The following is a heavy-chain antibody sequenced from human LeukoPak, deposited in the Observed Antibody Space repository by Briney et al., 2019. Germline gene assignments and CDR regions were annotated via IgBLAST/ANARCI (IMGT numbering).Heavy chain of an antibody. Sequence: GGSLRLSCAASGFTFSNYDMHWVRQAPGKGLEWVSAIGTAGDTYYPGSVKGRFTISRENAKNSLYLQMNSLRAGDTAVYYCARGSVLKGSDYWGQGTLVTVSS. J-gene: IGHJ4*02. CDR3: ARGSVLKGSDY. V-gene: IGHV3-13*01. CDR2: IGTAGDT. CDR1: GFTFSNYD. D-gene: IGHD2-8*01.